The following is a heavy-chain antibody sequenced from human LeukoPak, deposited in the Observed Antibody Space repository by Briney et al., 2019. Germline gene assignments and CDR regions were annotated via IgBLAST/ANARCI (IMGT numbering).Heavy chain of an antibody. CDR1: GFTFSSYW. J-gene: IGHJ5*02. CDR2: IKQDGSEK. V-gene: IGHV3-7*01. CDR3: ARDRGGDQLLWGEGDNWFDP. D-gene: IGHD2-2*01. Sequence: GGSLRLSCAASGFTFSSYWMSWVRQAPGKGLEWVANIKQDGSEKYYVDSVKGRFTISRDNAKNSLYLQMNSLRAEDTAVYYCARDRGGDQLLWGEGDNWFDPWGQGTLVTVSS.